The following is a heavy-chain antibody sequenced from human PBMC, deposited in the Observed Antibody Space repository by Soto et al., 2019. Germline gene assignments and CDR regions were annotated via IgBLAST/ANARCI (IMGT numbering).Heavy chain of an antibody. V-gene: IGHV3-30-3*01. D-gene: IGHD6-19*01. CDR3: ARRGSSGGTGYYYYGMDA. CDR2: ISYDGSNK. Sequence: SGGSLRLSCAASGFTFSSYAMHWVRQAPGKGLEWVAVISYDGSNKYYADSVKGRFTISRDNSKNTLYLQMNSLRAEDTAVYYCARRGSSGGTGYYYYGMDAWGQGTTVTVSS. J-gene: IGHJ6*02. CDR1: GFTFSSYA.